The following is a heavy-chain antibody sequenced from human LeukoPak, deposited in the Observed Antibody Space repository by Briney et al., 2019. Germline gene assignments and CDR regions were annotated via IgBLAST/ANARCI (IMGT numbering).Heavy chain of an antibody. V-gene: IGHV3-74*01. CDR3: APEIGDIVVVPEPFDY. D-gene: IGHD2-2*01. Sequence: GGSLRLSCAASGFTFSSYWMHWVRQAPGKGLVWVSRINTDGSSTSYADSVKGRFTISRDNAKNTLYLQMNSLRAEDTAVYYCAPEIGDIVVVPEPFDYWGQGTLVTVSS. CDR2: INTDGSST. CDR1: GFTFSSYW. J-gene: IGHJ4*02.